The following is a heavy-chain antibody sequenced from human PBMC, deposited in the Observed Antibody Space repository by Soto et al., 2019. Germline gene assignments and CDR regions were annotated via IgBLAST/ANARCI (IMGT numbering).Heavy chain of an antibody. D-gene: IGHD3-3*01. CDR3: AHRQMPRSCYYNWFDP. CDR1: GLSLSTSGVG. J-gene: IGHJ5*02. CDR2: IYWDDDK. V-gene: IGHV2-5*02. Sequence: QITLKESGPTLVTPTQSLTLTCTSSGLSLSTSGVGVGWIRQPPGKALVCLALIYWDDDKRYSPSLKSRLTINKDPSKNQVVLIMTNMDPLDTATYYCAHRQMPRSCYYNWFDPWGQGTLVTVSS.